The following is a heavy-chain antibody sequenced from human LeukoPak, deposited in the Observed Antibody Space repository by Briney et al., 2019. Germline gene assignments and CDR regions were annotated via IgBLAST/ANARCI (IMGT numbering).Heavy chain of an antibody. V-gene: IGHV1-18*04. J-gene: IGHJ5*02. D-gene: IGHD2/OR15-2a*01. CDR2: ISAYNGNT. Sequence: GASVKVSCKAFGYTFTGYYMHWVRQAPGQGLEWMGWISAYNGNTNYAQKLQGRVTMTTDTSTSTAYMELRSLRSDDTAVYYCARVVGVTVLRVDPWGQGTLVTVSS. CDR1: GYTFTGYY. CDR3: ARVVGVTVLRVDP.